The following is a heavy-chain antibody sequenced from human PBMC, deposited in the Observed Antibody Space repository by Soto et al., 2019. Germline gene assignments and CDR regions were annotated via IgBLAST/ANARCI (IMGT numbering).Heavy chain of an antibody. Sequence: GASVKVSCKASGYTFSSYAISWVRQAPGQGLEWMGGIIPIFGTANYAQKFQGRVTITADESTSTAYMELSSLRSEDTAVYYCARALSHYYDSSGRQAFDIWGQGTMVTVSS. CDR2: IIPIFGTA. V-gene: IGHV1-69*13. D-gene: IGHD3-22*01. CDR3: ARALSHYYDSSGRQAFDI. J-gene: IGHJ3*02. CDR1: GYTFSSYA.